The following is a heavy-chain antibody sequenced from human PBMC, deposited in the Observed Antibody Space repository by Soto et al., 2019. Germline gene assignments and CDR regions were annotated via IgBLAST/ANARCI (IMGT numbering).Heavy chain of an antibody. D-gene: IGHD2-21*01. V-gene: IGHV4-4*02. CDR3: ATVPPRIVVVLAEFPT. CDR1: GTSICSSYW. CDR2: IYHNGIT. J-gene: IGHJ4*02. Sequence: SETLSLTCRVFGTSICSSYWWAWVRQSPGKGLEWIGEIYHNGITKYNPSLKSRVSMSIDKSNNQFSLKLTSVTAADTAVYYCATVPPRIVVVLAEFPTWGQGTLVTVSS.